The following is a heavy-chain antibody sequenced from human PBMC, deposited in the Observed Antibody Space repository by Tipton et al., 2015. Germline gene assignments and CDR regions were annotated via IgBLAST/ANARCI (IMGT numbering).Heavy chain of an antibody. CDR1: GYTFNSYG. CDR2: ITTYTGHT. Sequence: QLVQSGAEVKKPGASVKVSCKASGYTFNSYGISWVRQAPGQGLEWMGRITTYTGHTNYAQKLQGRVTMTTDTSTSTAYMELRSLRSDDTAAYYCARRFSGSYLDYFDYWGQGTLVTVSS. CDR3: ARRFSGSYLDYFDY. D-gene: IGHD1-26*01. V-gene: IGHV1-18*01. J-gene: IGHJ4*02.